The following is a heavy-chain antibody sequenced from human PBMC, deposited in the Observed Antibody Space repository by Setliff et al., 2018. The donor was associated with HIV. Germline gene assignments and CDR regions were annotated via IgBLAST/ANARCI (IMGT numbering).Heavy chain of an antibody. D-gene: IGHD6-13*01. Sequence: GSLRLSCAASGFTFSSYSMSWVRQAPGKGLEWVANIKQDGSDKYYVDSVKGRFTISRDNAKNSLYLQMNSLRAEDTAVYYCARVDGSSSWFYYYYYYMDIWGKGTTVTVSS. CDR2: IKQDGSDK. CDR3: ARVDGSSSWFYYYYYYMDI. J-gene: IGHJ6*03. CDR1: GFTFSSYS. V-gene: IGHV3-7*03.